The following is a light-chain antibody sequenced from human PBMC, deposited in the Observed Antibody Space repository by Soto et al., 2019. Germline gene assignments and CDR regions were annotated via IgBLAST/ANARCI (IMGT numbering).Light chain of an antibody. CDR2: SNN. CDR1: SSNIGSNS. V-gene: IGLV1-44*01. J-gene: IGLJ2*01. CDR3: ATWDDSLNGL. Sequence: HSVLTQPPSASGTPGQRVTIFCSGSSSNIGSNSVNWYQQVPGTAPKLLIYSNNQRPSGVPDRFSGSKSGTSASLAISGLQSEDEAAYYCATWDDSLNGLFGGGTKLTVL.